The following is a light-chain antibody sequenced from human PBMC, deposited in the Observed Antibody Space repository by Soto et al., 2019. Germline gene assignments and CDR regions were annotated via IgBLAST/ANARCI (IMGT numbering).Light chain of an antibody. V-gene: IGKV3-20*01. J-gene: IGKJ3*01. Sequence: IVLTQSPGTLSLSPGERATLSCRASQTISSSFLAWYQQKPGQAPRLLIYRASRRAPGIPDRFSGSGSWTDFTLTISRLEPGDFAVYYCHQFGSSPLDTFGPGTKVEIK. CDR3: HQFGSSPLDT. CDR1: QTISSSF. CDR2: RAS.